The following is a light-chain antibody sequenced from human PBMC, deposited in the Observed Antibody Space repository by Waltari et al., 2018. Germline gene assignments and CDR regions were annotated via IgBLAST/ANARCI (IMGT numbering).Light chain of an antibody. CDR2: LVS. CDR1: QSLLYSNGYTY. V-gene: IGKV2-28*01. Sequence: IVMTQSPFSLPVTPGEPASISCRSSQSLLYSNGYTYLDWYLQKPGQPPKLLIYLVSNRASGVPDRFSGSGSGTDFTLKISRVEAEDVGVYYCMQALEAPLTFGGGTKVEIK. CDR3: MQALEAPLT. J-gene: IGKJ4*01.